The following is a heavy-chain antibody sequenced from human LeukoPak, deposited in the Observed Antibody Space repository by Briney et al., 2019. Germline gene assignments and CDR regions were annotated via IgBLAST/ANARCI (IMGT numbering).Heavy chain of an antibody. CDR2: TYDCAEWHN. D-gene: IGHD1-26*01. CDR3: ASGWALS. V-gene: IGHV6-1*01. J-gene: IGHJ5*02. Sequence: SQTLSLTCAVSVDSVYNKNAAWNWSRQSPSKSSEGQGRTYDCAEWHNDYAFSLKGRITINADTSKNQFSLQLGYVTPEDTAVYYCASGWALSWGKGTLVTVSS. CDR1: VDSVYNKNAA.